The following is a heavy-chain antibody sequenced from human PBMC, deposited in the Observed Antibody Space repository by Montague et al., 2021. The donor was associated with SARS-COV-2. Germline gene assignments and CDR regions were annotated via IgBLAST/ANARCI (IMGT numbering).Heavy chain of an antibody. D-gene: IGHD2-2*01. CDR3: ARDNIVIVPPAILYDS. J-gene: IGHJ4*02. CDR2: NKK. Sequence: NKKFYVDSVKCLFTISRDNAKNSLYLQMYSLRAEDTAVYFCARDNIVIVPPAILYDSWCKGTMVKVSS. V-gene: IGHV3-7*01.